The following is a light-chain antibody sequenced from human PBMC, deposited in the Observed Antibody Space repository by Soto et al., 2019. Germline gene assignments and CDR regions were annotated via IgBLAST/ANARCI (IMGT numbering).Light chain of an antibody. Sequence: EVVMTQSPATLSVSPGERATLSCRASQSVSSNVAWYQQKPGQAPRLLIYDASTRATGIPARFSGSGYGTEFTLTISSLQSEDSAVYFCQQYTGPPTTFGQGTRLEIK. CDR1: QSVSSN. CDR2: DAS. V-gene: IGKV3-15*01. CDR3: QQYTGPPTT. J-gene: IGKJ5*01.